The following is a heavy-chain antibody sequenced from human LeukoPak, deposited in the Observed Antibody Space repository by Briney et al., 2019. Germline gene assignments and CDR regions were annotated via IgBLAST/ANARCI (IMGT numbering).Heavy chain of an antibody. CDR1: GFTFSSYA. CDR2: ISYDGSNK. Sequence: PGGSLRLSCAASGFTFSSYAMHWVRQAPGKGLEWVAVISYDGSNKYYADSVKGRFTISRDNSKNTLYLQMNSLRAEDTAVYYCGNLDTPMGYWGQGTLVTVSS. J-gene: IGHJ4*02. V-gene: IGHV3-30-3*01. D-gene: IGHD5-18*01. CDR3: GNLDTPMGY.